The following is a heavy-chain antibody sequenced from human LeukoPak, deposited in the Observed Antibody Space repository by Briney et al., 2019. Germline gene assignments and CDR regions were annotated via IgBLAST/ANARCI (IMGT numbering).Heavy chain of an antibody. V-gene: IGHV3-23*01. Sequence: PGGSLRLSCAASGFTFSTYAMSWVHQAPGKGLEWVSAISGSGGGTFYANSLKGRFTISRDNSRDTLYLQMNSLRAEDTAVYYCAKSLTGHFRGFDCWGQGTLVTVSS. CDR2: ISGSGGGT. D-gene: IGHD3-9*01. J-gene: IGHJ4*02. CDR1: GFTFSTYA. CDR3: AKSLTGHFRGFDC.